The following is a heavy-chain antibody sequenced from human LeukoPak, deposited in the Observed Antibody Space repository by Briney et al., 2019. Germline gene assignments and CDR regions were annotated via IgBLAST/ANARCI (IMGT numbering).Heavy chain of an antibody. CDR3: ARDSDDSSGYYSAFDY. V-gene: IGHV3-21*01. CDR1: GFTFSSYS. CDR2: ISSSSSYI. D-gene: IGHD3-22*01. Sequence: GGSLRLSCAASGFTFSSYSMNWVRQAPGKGLEWVSSISSSSSYIYYADSEKGRFTISRDNAKNSLYLQMNSLRAEDTAVYYCARDSDDSSGYYSAFDYWGQGTLVTVSS. J-gene: IGHJ4*02.